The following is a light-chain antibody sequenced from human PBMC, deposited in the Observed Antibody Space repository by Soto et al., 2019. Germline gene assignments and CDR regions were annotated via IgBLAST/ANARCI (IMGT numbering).Light chain of an antibody. J-gene: IGLJ2*01. CDR2: EVS. CDR3: RSYAGSNNLRV. Sequence: QSALTQPPSASGSPGQSVTISCTGTSSDVGYYNYVSWYQQHPGKAPKLMINEVSKRPAGVPDRFSGSKSGNTASLTVSGLQAEDEADYYCRSYAGSNNLRVFGRGTKLTVL. CDR1: SSDVGYYNY. V-gene: IGLV2-8*01.